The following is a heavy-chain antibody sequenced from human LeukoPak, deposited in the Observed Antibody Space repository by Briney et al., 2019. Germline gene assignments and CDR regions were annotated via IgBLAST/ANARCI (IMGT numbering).Heavy chain of an antibody. Sequence: SETLSLTCAVSGYSISSGYYWGCSRQPPGKGREWIGSIYHSGSTYYNSSLKRRVTISVHTAKNTFSLQLNSVTAAATSVYYCARQACSGGSCNDYWGQGTLVTVSS. CDR3: ARQACSGGSCNDY. J-gene: IGHJ4*02. CDR2: IYHSGST. V-gene: IGHV4-38-2*01. D-gene: IGHD2-15*01. CDR1: GYSISSGYY.